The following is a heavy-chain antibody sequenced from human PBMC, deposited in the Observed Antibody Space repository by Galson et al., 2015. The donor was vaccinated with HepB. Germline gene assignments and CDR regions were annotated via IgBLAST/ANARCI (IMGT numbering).Heavy chain of an antibody. Sequence: SLRLSCAASGFTFRTYVMNWVRQAPGKGLEWVSAIVASGETTHYADSVKGRFTTFRDNSENTLYLQMNSLRVEDTAVYYCAKVYYCNSCGYHYPPYIFDYWGQGTLVTVSS. CDR2: IVASGETT. CDR3: AKVYYCNSCGYHYPPYIFDY. V-gene: IGHV3-23*01. D-gene: IGHD3-22*01. CDR1: GFTFRTYV. J-gene: IGHJ4*02.